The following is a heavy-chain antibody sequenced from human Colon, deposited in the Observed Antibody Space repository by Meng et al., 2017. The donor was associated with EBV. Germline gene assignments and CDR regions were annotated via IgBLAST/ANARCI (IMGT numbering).Heavy chain of an antibody. CDR2: IIHGGSP. J-gene: IGHJ4*02. D-gene: IGHD2-8*02. V-gene: IGHV4-34*12. CDR1: GGSRSCAY. Sequence: QVQLQRWGAGVLRPSAALSLTCAFRGGSRSCAYWNGIRQPPGKGLGWIGEIIHGGSPSYNPSLKSRVTISIDTSKNQLSLMLSSVTAADTAVYYCARRPTGIDYWGQGTLVTVSS. CDR3: ARRPTGIDY.